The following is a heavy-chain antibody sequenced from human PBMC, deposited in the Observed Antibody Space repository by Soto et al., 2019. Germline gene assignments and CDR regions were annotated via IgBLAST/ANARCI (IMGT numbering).Heavy chain of an antibody. J-gene: IGHJ6*02. V-gene: IGHV1-69*01. CDR2: IIPIFGIP. D-gene: IGHD6-19*01. Sequence: QVQLVQSGAEVKKPGSSVKVSCKASGGTFSSYVINWVRQAPGHGLEWMGGIIPIFGIPSYAQNFQGRVTITADDSPSTAYMELSSLRSEDTAVYYCATGDVAGQPYYYYYGMDVWGQGTTVTVSS. CDR3: ATGDVAGQPYYYYYGMDV. CDR1: GGTFSSYV.